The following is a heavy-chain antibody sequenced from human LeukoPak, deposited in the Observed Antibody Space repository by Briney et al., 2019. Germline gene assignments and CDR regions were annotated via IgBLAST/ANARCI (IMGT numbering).Heavy chain of an antibody. CDR3: AKRGGTYSYYYYMDV. D-gene: IGHD1-26*01. CDR2: IQYDGNTK. CDR1: GFTFTTYA. J-gene: IGHJ6*03. V-gene: IGHV3-30*02. Sequence: QTGGSLRLSCVASGFTFTTYAMHWVRQAPGKGLEWVAFIQYDGNTKHYVDSVKGRFTISRDTSKNTLFLQMSSLRAEDTAVYYCAKRGGTYSYYYYMDVWGKGTTVTVSS.